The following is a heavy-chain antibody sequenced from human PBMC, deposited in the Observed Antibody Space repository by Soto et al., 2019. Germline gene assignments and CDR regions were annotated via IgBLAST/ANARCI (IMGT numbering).Heavy chain of an antibody. V-gene: IGHV3-30*18. CDR2: ISHDGTNK. CDR1: GFTFNSNG. D-gene: IGHD1-26*01. CDR3: AKTPWEKYYSSWFDC. Sequence: QVQLVESGGGVVQPGRSLRLPCAASGFTFNSNGMHWVRQAPGKGLEWVASISHDGTNKYYVDSVKGRFTISRDNSKSTLYLQMNSLRAEDTAVYYCAKTPWEKYYSSWFDCWGQGTLVTVSS. J-gene: IGHJ4*02.